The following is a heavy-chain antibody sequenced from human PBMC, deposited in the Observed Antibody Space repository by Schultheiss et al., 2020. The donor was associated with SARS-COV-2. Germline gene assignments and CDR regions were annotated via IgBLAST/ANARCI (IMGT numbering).Heavy chain of an antibody. CDR2: ISHSGTT. CDR3: ARDMADYYYGMDV. V-gene: IGHV4-34*01. J-gene: IGHJ6*02. D-gene: IGHD5-24*01. CDR1: GESLRNFY. Sequence: SETLSLTCAVYGESLRNFYWSWIRQAPGKGLEWIGEISHSGTTNYNPSLKSRVTISVDTSKNQFSLKLSSVTAADTAVYYCARDMADYYYGMDVWGQGTTVTVSS.